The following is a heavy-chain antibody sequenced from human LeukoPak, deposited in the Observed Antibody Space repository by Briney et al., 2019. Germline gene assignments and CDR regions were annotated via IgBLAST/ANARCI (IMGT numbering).Heavy chain of an antibody. V-gene: IGHV1-46*01. J-gene: IGHJ5*02. CDR3: AKNRLRVPAAMGWFDP. CDR1: GYTFTSYY. CDR2: INPSGGST. D-gene: IGHD2-2*01. Sequence: ASVKVSSKASGYTFTSYYMHWVRQAPGQGLEWMGIINPSGGSTSYAQKFQGRVTMTRDTSTSTVYMELSSLRAEDTAVYYCAKNRLRVPAAMGWFDPWGQGTLVTVSS.